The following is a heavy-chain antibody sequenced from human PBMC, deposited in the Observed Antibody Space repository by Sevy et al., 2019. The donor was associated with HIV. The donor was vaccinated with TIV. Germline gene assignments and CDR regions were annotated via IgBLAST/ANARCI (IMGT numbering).Heavy chain of an antibody. V-gene: IGHV3-30-3*01. CDR1: GFTCSSFA. J-gene: IGHJ4*02. CDR3: AILGVDCVSTNCYGMRSLSFDF. Sequence: GGSLRLSCAASGFTCSSFAMHWVRQAPGKGLEWVAVISYDGSSKYYPDSVKGRFTISRDNAKNTLYLQMNRLRPEDTAVYFCAILGVDCVSTNCYGMRSLSFDFWGQGTLVTVSS. D-gene: IGHD2-2*01. CDR2: ISYDGSSK.